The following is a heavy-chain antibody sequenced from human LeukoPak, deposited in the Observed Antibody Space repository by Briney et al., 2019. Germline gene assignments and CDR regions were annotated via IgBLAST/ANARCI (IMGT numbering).Heavy chain of an antibody. J-gene: IGHJ5*02. D-gene: IGHD3-9*01. CDR1: GGSISSGSYY. CDR2: IYTSGST. CDR3: ARVMTLYDILTGYGVNWFDP. Sequence: SETLSLTCTVSGGSISSGSYYWSWIRQPAGKGLEWIGRIYTSGSTNYNPSLKSRVTISVDTSKNQFSLKLSSVTAADTAVYYCARVMTLYDILTGYGVNWFDPWGQGTLVTVSS. V-gene: IGHV4-61*02.